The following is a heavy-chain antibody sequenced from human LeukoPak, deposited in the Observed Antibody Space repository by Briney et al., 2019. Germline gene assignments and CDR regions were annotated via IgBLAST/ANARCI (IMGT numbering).Heavy chain of an antibody. Sequence: PSETLSLTCTVSGGSISSYYWSWIRQPPGKGLEWIGYIYYSGSTNYNPSLKSRVTISVDTSKNQFSLKLSSVTAEDTALYYCARELRNREYTYGYPLYGMDVWGQGTTVTVSS. CDR1: GGSISSYY. D-gene: IGHD5-18*01. CDR3: ARELRNREYTYGYPLYGMDV. J-gene: IGHJ6*02. V-gene: IGHV4-59*01. CDR2: IYYSGST.